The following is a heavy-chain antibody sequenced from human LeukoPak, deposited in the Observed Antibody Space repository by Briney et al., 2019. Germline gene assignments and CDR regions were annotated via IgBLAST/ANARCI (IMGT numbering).Heavy chain of an antibody. V-gene: IGHV2-5*01. CDR1: GFLLSTGAVP. D-gene: IGHD3-10*01. CDR3: EHSRYGSGSYLFDH. Sequence: SGPTLVIPTQTLTLTCTFSGFLLSTGAVPVGWIRQPPGKALEWLAVFYWNDDKSYSPSLKSRLTITKDTAKTQVVLTLPNMDPVDTATYYCEHSRYGSGSYLFDHWGEETLLTVSS. J-gene: IGHJ4*02. CDR2: FYWNDDK.